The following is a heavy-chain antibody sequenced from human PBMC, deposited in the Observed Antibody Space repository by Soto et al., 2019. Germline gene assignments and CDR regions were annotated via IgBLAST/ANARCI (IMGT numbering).Heavy chain of an antibody. V-gene: IGHV3-9*01. CDR2: IAWNSDII. Sequence: VQLVESGGGLVQPGRSLRLSCAASGFSFEDYAMHWVRQAPGKGLEWVAGIAWNSDIIGYADSVKGRFTISRDNGXNSLYLQMNSLRPEDTALYYCAKDHYGSAIYGMDVWGQGTTVTVSS. J-gene: IGHJ6*02. D-gene: IGHD3-10*01. CDR1: GFSFEDYA. CDR3: AKDHYGSAIYGMDV.